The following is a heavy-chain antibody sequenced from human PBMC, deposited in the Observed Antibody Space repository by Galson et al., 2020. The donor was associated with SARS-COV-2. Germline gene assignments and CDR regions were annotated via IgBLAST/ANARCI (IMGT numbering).Heavy chain of an antibody. V-gene: IGHV2-70*11. CDR2: IDWDDDK. J-gene: IGHJ3*02. D-gene: IGHD2-8*01. Sequence: SGPTLVKPTQTLTLTCTFSGFSLSTSGMCVSWIRQPPGKALEWLARIDWDDDKYYSTSLKTRLTISKDTSKNQVVLTMTNMDPVDTATYYCARTHPSPYCTNGVCYKIDAFDIWGQGTMVTVSS. CDR3: ARTHPSPYCTNGVCYKIDAFDI. CDR1: GFSLSTSGMC.